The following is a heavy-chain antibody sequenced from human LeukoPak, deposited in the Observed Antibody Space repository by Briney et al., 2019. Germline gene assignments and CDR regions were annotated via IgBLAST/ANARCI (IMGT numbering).Heavy chain of an antibody. CDR2: ISSSSSYT. J-gene: IGHJ6*03. Sequence: PGGSLRLSCAASGFTFSSYSMNWVRQAPGKGLEWVSSISSSSSYTYYADSVKGRFTISRDNAKNSLYLQMNSLRAEDTAVYYCARGHTLLWFGAGGPDYYYMDVWGKGTTVTVSS. CDR3: ARGHTLLWFGAGGPDYYYMDV. V-gene: IGHV3-21*01. D-gene: IGHD3-10*01. CDR1: GFTFSSYS.